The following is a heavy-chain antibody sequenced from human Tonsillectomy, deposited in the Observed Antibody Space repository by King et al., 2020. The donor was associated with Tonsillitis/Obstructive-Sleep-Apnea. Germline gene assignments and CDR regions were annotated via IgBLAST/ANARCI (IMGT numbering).Heavy chain of an antibody. Sequence: VQLVESGGGLVKPGGSLRLSCAASGFTFSDYYMSWIRQAPGKGLEWVSYISTSISYTNYADSVKGRFPISRDNAKNSLYLQMNSLRDEDTAVVYCARERAKRGDHWGQGTLVTVSS. CDR2: ISTSISYT. CDR3: ARERAKRGDH. CDR1: GFTFSDYY. J-gene: IGHJ5*02. V-gene: IGHV3-11*05. D-gene: IGHD3-10*01.